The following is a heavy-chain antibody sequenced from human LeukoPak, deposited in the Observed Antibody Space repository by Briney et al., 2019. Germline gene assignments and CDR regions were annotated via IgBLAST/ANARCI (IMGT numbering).Heavy chain of an antibody. J-gene: IGHJ3*02. V-gene: IGHV4-31*03. Sequence: PSETLSLTCTVSGGSISSGGYYWSWIRQHPGKGLEWIGYIYYSGSTYYNPSLKSRVTISVDTSKNQFSLKLSSVTAADTAVYYCARDVDTMKGGGAFDIWGQGTMVTVSS. CDR2: IYYSGST. CDR1: GGSISSGGYY. D-gene: IGHD3-22*01. CDR3: ARDVDTMKGGGAFDI.